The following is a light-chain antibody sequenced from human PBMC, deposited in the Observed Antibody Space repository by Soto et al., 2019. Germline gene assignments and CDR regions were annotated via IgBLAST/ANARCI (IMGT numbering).Light chain of an antibody. J-gene: IGLJ2*01. V-gene: IGLV1-51*01. CDR2: DNN. Sequence: QSVSTQPPSVSAAPGQKVTISCSGSSSNIGNNYVSWYQQLPGTAPKLLIYDNNKRPSGIPDRFSGSKSGTSATLGITGLQTGDEADYYCGTWDSSLSAGDVVFGGGTKLTVL. CDR3: GTWDSSLSAGDVV. CDR1: SSNIGNNY.